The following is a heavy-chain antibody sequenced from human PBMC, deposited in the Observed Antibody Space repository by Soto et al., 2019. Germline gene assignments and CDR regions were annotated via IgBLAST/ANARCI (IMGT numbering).Heavy chain of an antibody. D-gene: IGHD3-22*01. Sequence: QITLKESGPTLVKPTQTLTLTCTFSGFSLSTNGVAVGWIRQPPGKALEWLALIYWDDDKRYSPSLNSRLTITKATSKNDVVLTMSNMDPVDTATYYSAFSHYSDSSGYRWFDPWSQGALVTVSS. V-gene: IGHV2-5*02. CDR3: AFSHYSDSSGYRWFDP. J-gene: IGHJ5*02. CDR1: GFSLSTNGVA. CDR2: IYWDDDK.